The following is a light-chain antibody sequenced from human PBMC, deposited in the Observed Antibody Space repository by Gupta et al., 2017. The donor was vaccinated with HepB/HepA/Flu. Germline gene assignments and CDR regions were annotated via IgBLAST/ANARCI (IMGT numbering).Light chain of an antibody. CDR3: MQRIGCPSVT. J-gene: IGKJ4*01. CDR1: QSLFDSDDGNTY. Sequence: DIVMTQTPLYLPVTPGEPHSISCKSSQSLFDSDDGNTYLDWYLQKPGQSPQLLIYTLSYRAPGVPDRFSGSGSCTDFTLKISRVEAEDVGVYYCMQRIGCPSVTFGGGTKVDIK. CDR2: TLS. V-gene: IGKV2-40*01.